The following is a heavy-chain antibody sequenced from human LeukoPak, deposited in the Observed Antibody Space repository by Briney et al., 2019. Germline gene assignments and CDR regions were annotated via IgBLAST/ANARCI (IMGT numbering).Heavy chain of an antibody. CDR1: GFTFSDYY. CDR3: AREVDSSGWYDAVGHYFDY. Sequence: PGGSLRLSCAASGFTFSDYYMSWIRQAPGKGLEWVPYISSSGSTIYYADSVKGRFTISRDNAKNSLYLQMNSLRAEDTAVYYCAREVDSSGWYDAVGHYFDYWGQGTLVTVSS. V-gene: IGHV3-11*01. D-gene: IGHD6-19*01. J-gene: IGHJ4*02. CDR2: ISSSGSTI.